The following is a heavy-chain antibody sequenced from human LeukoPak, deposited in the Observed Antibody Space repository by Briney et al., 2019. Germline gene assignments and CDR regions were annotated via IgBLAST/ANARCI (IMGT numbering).Heavy chain of an antibody. CDR2: ISAYNGNT. Sequence: ASVKVSCKASGYSFTSYGISWARQAPGQGLEWMGWISAYNGNTNYAQRLQGRVTMTTDTSTSTAYMELRSPTSDDTAVYYCARVPSGGPFDYWGQGTLVTVSS. J-gene: IGHJ4*02. V-gene: IGHV1-18*01. CDR3: ARVPSGGPFDY. D-gene: IGHD2-15*01. CDR1: GYSFTSYG.